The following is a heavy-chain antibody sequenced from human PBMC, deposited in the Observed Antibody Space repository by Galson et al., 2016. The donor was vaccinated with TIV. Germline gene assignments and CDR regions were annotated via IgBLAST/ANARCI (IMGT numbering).Heavy chain of an antibody. CDR3: ARARGYNFENAFHI. Sequence: SVKVSCKASGGTFSSDAISWVRQAPGQGLEWMGGIMHMVKIADYAQKFQGRVTISADEFPRAAYMELSSLRFEDTAVYYCARARGYNFENAFHIWGQGTMVTVSS. CDR2: IMHMVKIA. J-gene: IGHJ3*02. CDR1: GGTFSSDA. D-gene: IGHD3-9*01. V-gene: IGHV1-69*10.